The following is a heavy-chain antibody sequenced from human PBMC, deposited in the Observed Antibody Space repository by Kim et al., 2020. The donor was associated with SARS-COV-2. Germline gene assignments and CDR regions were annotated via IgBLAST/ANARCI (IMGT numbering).Heavy chain of an antibody. Sequence: GGFLRLSCVASGFTFRTYEVDWVRQTPGKGLEWVSYISSSGGNIYYADSVKGRFTISRDNAKNSLYLQMNSLRAEDTAVYYCARGEYYYDSGSSGWFDPWGQGTLVTVSS. CDR1: GFTFRTYE. J-gene: IGHJ5*02. CDR3: ARGEYYYDSGSSGWFDP. D-gene: IGHD3-10*01. CDR2: ISSSGGNI. V-gene: IGHV3-48*03.